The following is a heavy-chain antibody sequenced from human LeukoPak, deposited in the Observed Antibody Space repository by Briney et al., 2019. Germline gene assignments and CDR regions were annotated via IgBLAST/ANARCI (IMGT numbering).Heavy chain of an antibody. J-gene: IGHJ3*02. CDR1: GGSISGYY. D-gene: IGHD1-26*01. Sequence: SETLSLTCKVSGGSISGYYWGWIRQPPGKGLEWIGYIYHSGSTSYNPSLKSRVTISVDTSKNQFSLKLSSVTAADTAVYYCARRANSGSTKGAFDIWGQGTMVTVSS. V-gene: IGHV4-59*08. CDR2: IYHSGST. CDR3: ARRANSGSTKGAFDI.